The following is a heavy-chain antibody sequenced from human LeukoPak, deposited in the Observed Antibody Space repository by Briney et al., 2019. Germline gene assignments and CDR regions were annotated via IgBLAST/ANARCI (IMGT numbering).Heavy chain of an antibody. Sequence: GASVKLSCKAFGYAFTGYWMHWVRQAPGQGPEWMGVISPSGGSTIYAQKFKGRVTLTRDMSTSTDYLELSSLRSEDTAVYYCARDNSVRDEAWWFNPWGQGTLVTVSS. D-gene: IGHD5-24*01. CDR3: ARDNSVRDEAWWFNP. V-gene: IGHV1-46*01. CDR1: GYAFTGYW. J-gene: IGHJ5*02. CDR2: ISPSGGST.